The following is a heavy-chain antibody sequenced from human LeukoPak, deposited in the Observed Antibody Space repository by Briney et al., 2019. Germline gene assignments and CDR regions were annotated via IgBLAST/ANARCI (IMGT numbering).Heavy chain of an antibody. CDR3: AKVGFPSYYVDY. CDR1: GFTFSSYA. V-gene: IGHV3-23*01. Sequence: PGGSLRLSCAASGFTFSSYAMSWVRQAPGKGLEWVSAISGSGGSTYYADSVKGRFTISRDNSKNALYLQMNSLRAEDTAVYYCAKVGFPSYYVDYWGQGTLVTVSS. D-gene: IGHD6-25*01. J-gene: IGHJ4*02. CDR2: ISGSGGST.